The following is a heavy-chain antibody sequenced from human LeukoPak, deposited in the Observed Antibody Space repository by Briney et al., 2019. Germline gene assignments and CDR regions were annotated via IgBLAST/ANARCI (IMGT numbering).Heavy chain of an antibody. CDR1: GGSISSGDNY. V-gene: IGHV4-61*02. D-gene: IGHD3-22*01. CDR3: ARASYSYDINGWVPFDY. J-gene: IGHJ4*02. CDR2: IYTSGST. Sequence: PSETLSLTCTVSGGSISSGDNYWSWIRQPAGKGLEWIGRIYTSGSTNYNPSLKSLVTISGDTSKNQFSLRLSSVTAADTAVYYCARASYSYDINGWVPFDYWGQGTLVTVSS.